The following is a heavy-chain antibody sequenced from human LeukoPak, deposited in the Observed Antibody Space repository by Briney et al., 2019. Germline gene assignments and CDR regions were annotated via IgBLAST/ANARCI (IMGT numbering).Heavy chain of an antibody. CDR2: INPNSGGT. CDR1: GYTFTGYY. CDR3: AKVAKYYYGSETYYFFEH. D-gene: IGHD3-10*01. Sequence: ASVKVSCKASGYTFTGYYMHWVRQAPGQGREWMGWINPNSGGTNYAQKFQGRVTMTRDTSISTAYVELSRLRSDDTAVYYCAKVAKYYYGSETYYFFEHWGQGTPVTASS. J-gene: IGHJ4*02. V-gene: IGHV1-2*02.